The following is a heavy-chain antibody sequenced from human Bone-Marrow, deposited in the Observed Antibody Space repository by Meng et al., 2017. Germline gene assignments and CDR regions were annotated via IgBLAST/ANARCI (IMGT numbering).Heavy chain of an antibody. CDR2: INPNSGGT. D-gene: IGHD3-22*01. V-gene: IGHV1-2*06. CDR3: ARELLYDSSGYYFEYFDY. J-gene: IGHJ4*02. Sequence: GRLVQSGAEVKKPGASVKVPSKASGYTFTGYCMHWVRQAPGQGLEWMGRINPNSGGTNYAQKFQGRVTMTRDTSISTAYMELSRLRSDDTAVYYCARELLYDSSGYYFEYFDYWGQGTLVTVSS. CDR1: GYTFTGYC.